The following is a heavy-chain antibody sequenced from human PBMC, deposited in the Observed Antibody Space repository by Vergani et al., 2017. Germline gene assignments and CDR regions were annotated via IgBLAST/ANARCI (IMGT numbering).Heavy chain of an antibody. D-gene: IGHD6-19*01. CDR2: ISAYNGNT. V-gene: IGHV1-18*01. J-gene: IGHJ3*02. CDR3: ARDRVVVAGLGGLDAFDI. CDR1: GNTFSTYG. Sequence: QVQLVQSGAEVKKPGASVKVSCKASGNTFSTYGISWVRQAPGQGLEWMGWISAYNGNTNYPEKFQGRLTMTTDTSTRTAYMELRSLRSDDTAVYYCARDRVVVAGLGGLDAFDIWGQGTMVTVSS.